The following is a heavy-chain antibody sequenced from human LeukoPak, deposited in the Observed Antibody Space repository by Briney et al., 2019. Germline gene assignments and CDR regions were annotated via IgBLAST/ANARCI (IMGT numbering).Heavy chain of an antibody. Sequence: GGSLRLSCAASGFTFSGYSINWVRQAPGQGLEWVSSISSSSTYIYYADSVKGRFTISRDNAKKSLYPQMNSLRAEDTAVYYCARPHPRTVFGVFSYYYGMDVWGQGTTVTVSS. J-gene: IGHJ6*02. CDR1: GFTFSGYS. CDR2: ISSSSTYI. D-gene: IGHD3-3*01. CDR3: ARPHPRTVFGVFSYYYGMDV. V-gene: IGHV3-21*01.